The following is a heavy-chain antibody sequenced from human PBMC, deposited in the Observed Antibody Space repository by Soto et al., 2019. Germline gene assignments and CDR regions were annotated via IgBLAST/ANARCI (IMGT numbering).Heavy chain of an antibody. D-gene: IGHD3-22*01. CDR2: IYSGGST. CDR3: ARDRVESGYPEYFQH. V-gene: IGHV3-53*01. Sequence: EVQLVESGGGLIQPGGSLRLSCAASGFTVSSNYMSWVRQAPRKGLEWDSVIYSGGSTYYADSVKGRFTISRDNSKNTLYLQRNSLRAEDTDVYYCARDRVESGYPEYFQHWGQGTLVTVSS. CDR1: GFTVSSNY. J-gene: IGHJ1*01.